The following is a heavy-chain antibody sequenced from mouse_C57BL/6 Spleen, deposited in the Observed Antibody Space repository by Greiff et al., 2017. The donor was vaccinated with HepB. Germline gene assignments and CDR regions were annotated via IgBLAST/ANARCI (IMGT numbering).Heavy chain of an antibody. J-gene: IGHJ3*01. D-gene: IGHD1-2*01. CDR3: ARGLRRSWFAY. CDR2: IDPSDSET. CDR1: GYTFTSYW. V-gene: IGHV1-52*01. Sequence: QVHVKQPGAELVRPGSSVKLSCKASGYTFTSYWMHWVKQRPIQGLEWIGNIDPSDSETHYNQKFKDKATLTVDKSSSTAYMQLSSLTSEDSAVYYCARGLRRSWFAYWGQGTLVTVSA.